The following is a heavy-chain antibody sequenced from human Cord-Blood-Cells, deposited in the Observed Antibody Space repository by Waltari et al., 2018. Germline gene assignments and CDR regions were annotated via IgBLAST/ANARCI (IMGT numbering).Heavy chain of an antibody. V-gene: IGHV4-34*01. Sequence: QVQLQQWGAGLLKPSETLSLTCAVYGGSFSGYYWSWIRPPPGKGLEWIGEINHSGSTNYNPSLKSRVTISVDTSKNQFSLKLSSVTAADTAVYYCARGGNSSSSGAFDIWGQGTMVTVSS. CDR3: ARGGNSSSSGAFDI. CDR1: GGSFSGYY. J-gene: IGHJ3*02. CDR2: INHSGST. D-gene: IGHD6-6*01.